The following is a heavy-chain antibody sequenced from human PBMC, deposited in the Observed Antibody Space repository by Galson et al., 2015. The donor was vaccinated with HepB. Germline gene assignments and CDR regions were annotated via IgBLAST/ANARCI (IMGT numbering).Heavy chain of an antibody. CDR3: ARPPVVVAATSAFDI. D-gene: IGHD2-15*01. CDR2: IKQDGSEK. V-gene: IGHV3-7*03. Sequence: LRLSCAASGFTFSSYWMSWVRQAPGKGLEWVANIKQDGSEKYYVDSVKGRFTISRDNAKNSLYLQMNSLRAEDTAVYYCARPPVVVAATSAFDIWGQGTMVTVSS. CDR1: GFTFSSYW. J-gene: IGHJ3*02.